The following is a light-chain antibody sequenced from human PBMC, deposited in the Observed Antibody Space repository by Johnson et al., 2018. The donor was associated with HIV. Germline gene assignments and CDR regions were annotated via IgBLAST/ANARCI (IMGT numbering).Light chain of an antibody. Sequence: QSVLTQPPSVSAASGQKVDISCSGSSSNIENNYLSWYQQLPHTAPKLLISDNNKRPSGIPDRFSASKSGATATLDITGLQTGDEADYYCGTWDSSLSAPYVFGTGTKVTVL. V-gene: IGLV1-51*01. CDR1: SSNIENNY. CDR2: DNN. CDR3: GTWDSSLSAPYV. J-gene: IGLJ1*01.